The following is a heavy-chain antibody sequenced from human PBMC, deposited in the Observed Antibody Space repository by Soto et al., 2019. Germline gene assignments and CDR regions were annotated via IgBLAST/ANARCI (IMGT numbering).Heavy chain of an antibody. CDR1: GVSISSHDW. CDR2: SHQSGNT. D-gene: IGHD6-13*01. Sequence: QVQLQESGPGLVKPSGTLSLTCAVAGVSISSHDWWTWVRQPPGTGLEWIGESHQSGNTHYNSSLESRVTISVEKSKNPFSLQLSSVTVADTAVYYCATRDSSRFYWGQGTLVTVSS. CDR3: ATRDSSRFY. J-gene: IGHJ4*02. V-gene: IGHV4-4*02.